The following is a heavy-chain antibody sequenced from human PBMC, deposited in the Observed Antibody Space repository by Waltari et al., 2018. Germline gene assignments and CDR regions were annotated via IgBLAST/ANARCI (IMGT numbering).Heavy chain of an antibody. CDR2: IKQDGSEK. V-gene: IGHV3-7*01. CDR1: GFTFSSYW. D-gene: IGHD1-26*01. CDR3: ATTLGATKVVYFDY. Sequence: EVQLVESGGGLVQPGGSLRLSCAASGFTFSSYWMSWVRQAPGQGLEWVANIKQDGSEKYYVDSVKGRFTISRDNAKNSLYLQMNSLRAEDTAVYYCATTLGATKVVYFDYWGQGTLVTVSS. J-gene: IGHJ4*02.